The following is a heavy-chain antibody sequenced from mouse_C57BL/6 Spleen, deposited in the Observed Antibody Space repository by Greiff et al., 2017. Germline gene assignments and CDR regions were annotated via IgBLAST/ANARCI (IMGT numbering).Heavy chain of an antibody. Sequence: EVKLQQSGPELVKPGASVKISCKASGYTFTDYYMNWVKQSHGKSLEWIGDINPNNGGTSYNQKFKGKATLTVDKSSSTAYMELRSLTSEDSAVYYCARWDDYDGWGMDYWGQGTSVTVSS. CDR2: INPNNGGT. J-gene: IGHJ4*01. CDR1: GYTFTDYY. D-gene: IGHD2-4*01. V-gene: IGHV1-26*01. CDR3: ARWDDYDGWGMDY.